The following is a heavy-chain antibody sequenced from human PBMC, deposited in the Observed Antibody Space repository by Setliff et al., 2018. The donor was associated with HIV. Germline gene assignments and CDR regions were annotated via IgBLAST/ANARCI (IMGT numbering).Heavy chain of an antibody. CDR2: IIPILGIA. J-gene: IGHJ6*02. Sequence: ASVKVSCKASGGTFSSYAISWVRQAPGQGLEWMGGIIPILGIANYAQKFQGRVTITADESTSTAYMELSSLRSDDTAVYFCARLGSGWSDSYYYAMDVWGQGTTVTVSS. V-gene: IGHV1-69*10. CDR3: ARLGSGWSDSYYYAMDV. D-gene: IGHD6-19*01. CDR1: GGTFSSYA.